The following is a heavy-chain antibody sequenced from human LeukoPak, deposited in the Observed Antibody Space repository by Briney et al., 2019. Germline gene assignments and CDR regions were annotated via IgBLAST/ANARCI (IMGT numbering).Heavy chain of an antibody. CDR2: IYYSGST. CDR1: GGSISSYY. J-gene: IGHJ5*02. Sequence: SETLSLTCTVSGGSISSYYWSWIRQPPGKGLEWIGYIYYSGSTNYNPSLKSRVTISVDTSKNQFSLKLSSVTAADTAVYYCARDQTYSSSSGWFDPWGQGTLVTVSS. V-gene: IGHV4-59*01. D-gene: IGHD6-6*01. CDR3: ARDQTYSSSSGWFDP.